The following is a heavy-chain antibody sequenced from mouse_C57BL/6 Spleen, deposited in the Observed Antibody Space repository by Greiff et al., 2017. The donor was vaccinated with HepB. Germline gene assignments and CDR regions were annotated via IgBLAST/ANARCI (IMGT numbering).Heavy chain of an antibody. D-gene: IGHD1-1*01. Sequence: EVKVEESGGGLVKPGGSLKLSCAASGFTFSDYGMHWVRQAPEKGLEWVAYISSGSSTIYYADTVKGRFTISRDNAKNTLFLQMTSLRSEDTAMYYCARGYYGSSYLSYYAMDYWGQGTSVTVSS. V-gene: IGHV5-17*01. CDR3: ARGYYGSSYLSYYAMDY. CDR2: ISSGSSTI. J-gene: IGHJ4*01. CDR1: GFTFSDYG.